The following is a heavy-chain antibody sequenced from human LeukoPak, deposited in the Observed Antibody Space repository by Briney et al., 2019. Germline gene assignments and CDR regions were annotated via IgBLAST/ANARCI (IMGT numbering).Heavy chain of an antibody. Sequence: GGSLRLSCAASGFTFSSHAMNWVRQAPGEGLEWVSATGSTGVSTFYADSVKGRFTVSRDNSKNTLPLQMNSLRAEDTAVYYCAKDPGVVPAHYFDYWGQGILVTVSS. CDR1: GFTFSSHA. CDR3: AKDPGVVPAHYFDY. J-gene: IGHJ4*02. CDR2: TGSTGVST. V-gene: IGHV3-23*01. D-gene: IGHD2-2*01.